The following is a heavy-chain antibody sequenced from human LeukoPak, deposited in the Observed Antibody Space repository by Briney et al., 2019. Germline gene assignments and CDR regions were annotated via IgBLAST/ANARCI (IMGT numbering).Heavy chain of an antibody. D-gene: IGHD5-18*01. CDR2: INPNSGGT. Sequence: GASVKVSCKASGYTFTGYYMHWVRQAPGQGLEWMGWINPNSGGTNYAQKFQGRVTMTRDTSISTAYMELSRLRSDDTAVYYCARVEVYEDSYGLRGTDDYWGQGTLVTVSS. J-gene: IGHJ4*02. V-gene: IGHV1-2*02. CDR3: ARVEVYEDSYGLRGTDDY. CDR1: GYTFTGYY.